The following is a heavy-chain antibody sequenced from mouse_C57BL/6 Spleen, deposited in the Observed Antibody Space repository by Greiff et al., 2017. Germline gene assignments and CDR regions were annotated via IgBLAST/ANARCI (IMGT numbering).Heavy chain of an antibody. CDR1: GYTFTDYE. CDR2: IDPETGGT. J-gene: IGHJ2*01. V-gene: IGHV1-15*01. Sequence: VKLVESGAELVRPGASVTLSCKASGYTFTDYEMHWVKQTPVHGLEWIGAIDPETGGTAYNQKFKGKAILTADKSSSTAYMELRSLTSEDSAVYYCTLITTVVATGYYFDYWGQGTTLTVSS. D-gene: IGHD1-1*01. CDR3: TLITTVVATGYYFDY.